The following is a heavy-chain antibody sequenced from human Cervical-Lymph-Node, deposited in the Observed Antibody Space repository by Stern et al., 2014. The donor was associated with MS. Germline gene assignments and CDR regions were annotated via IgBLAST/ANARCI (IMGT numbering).Heavy chain of an antibody. CDR1: GYTLGEIS. Sequence: QVQLVESGAEVKKPGASVKVSCKVSGYTLGEISMHWVRQAPGKGLEWMGGFDPEHGETRYAQKVQGRVTMAEDRSADTAYMELSSLRSEDTAVYYCATHRGRVTYYYGMDVWGQGTTVTVSS. V-gene: IGHV1-24*01. D-gene: IGHD2-21*02. CDR3: ATHRGRVTYYYGMDV. CDR2: FDPEHGET. J-gene: IGHJ6*02.